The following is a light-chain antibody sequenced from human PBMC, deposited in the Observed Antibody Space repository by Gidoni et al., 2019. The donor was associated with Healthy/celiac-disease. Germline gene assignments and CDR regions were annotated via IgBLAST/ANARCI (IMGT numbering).Light chain of an antibody. CDR1: QSVSSN. V-gene: IGKV3-15*01. J-gene: IGKJ1*01. Sequence: EIVMTQSQATLSVSTGERATLSCRASQSVSSNLAWYPQKLGQAPRLLIYGASTRATGIPARFIGSGSGTEFTLTISSLQSEDFAVYYCQQYNNWPRGFGQGTKVEIK. CDR2: GAS. CDR3: QQYNNWPRG.